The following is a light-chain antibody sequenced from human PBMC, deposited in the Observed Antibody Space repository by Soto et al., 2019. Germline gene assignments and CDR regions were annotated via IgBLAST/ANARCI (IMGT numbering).Light chain of an antibody. V-gene: IGKV1-9*01. CDR2: GAS. J-gene: IGKJ4*01. CDR3: QQSYTSPVT. CDR1: QGVRSY. Sequence: IQLTQSPSSLSXXXXXXXXXXXXASQGVRSYLAWFQQRPGKAPKLLIFGASTLQNGVPARFSGGGFGTEFTLTITSLQPEDFGTYYCQQSYTSPVTFGGGTKVDIK.